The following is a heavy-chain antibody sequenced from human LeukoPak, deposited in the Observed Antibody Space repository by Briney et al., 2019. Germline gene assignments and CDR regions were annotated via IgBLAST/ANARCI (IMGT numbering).Heavy chain of an antibody. CDR3: ARGFSGPNWGKRYYDH. CDR1: VGALSGYA. J-gene: IGHJ4*02. Sequence: SVKVSCKASVGALSGYAVTWVRLAPGQGLEWMGGIILIFGSTNYAPKFEGRLTITADESTNTVYMELSSLRSEDTAVYFCARGFSGPNWGKRYYDHWGQGTLVTVSS. D-gene: IGHD7-27*01. V-gene: IGHV1-69*01. CDR2: IILIFGST.